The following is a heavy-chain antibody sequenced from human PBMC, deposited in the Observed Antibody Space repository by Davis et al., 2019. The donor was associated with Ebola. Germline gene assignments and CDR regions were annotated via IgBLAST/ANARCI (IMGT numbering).Heavy chain of an antibody. CDR3: ARGGRTADY. CDR1: GGSFSGYY. Sequence: MPSETLSLTCAVYGGSFSGYYWSWIRQPPGKGLEWIGEINDSGSTNYNPSLKSRVTISVDTSKNQFSLKLSSVTAADTAVYYCARGGRTADYWGQGTLVTVSS. J-gene: IGHJ4*02. V-gene: IGHV4-34*01. CDR2: INDSGST. D-gene: IGHD2-21*02.